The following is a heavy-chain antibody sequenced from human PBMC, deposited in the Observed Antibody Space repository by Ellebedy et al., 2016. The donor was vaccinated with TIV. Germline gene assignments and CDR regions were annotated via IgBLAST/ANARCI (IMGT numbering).Heavy chain of an antibody. CDR3: ATDGSYGDYRSPTHAFEM. Sequence: GGSLRLSCAASGFSFRSYWMTWVRQAPGKGLEWVANINQDGSQKYYVDSVKGRFTISRDNAKNSLFLQMNSLRVEDTALYYCATDGSYGDYRSPTHAFEMWGQGTMVTVSS. D-gene: IGHD4-17*01. CDR2: INQDGSQK. V-gene: IGHV3-7*01. J-gene: IGHJ3*02. CDR1: GFSFRSYW.